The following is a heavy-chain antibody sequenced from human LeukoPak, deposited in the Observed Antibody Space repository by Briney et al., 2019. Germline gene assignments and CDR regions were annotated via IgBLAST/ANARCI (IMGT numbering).Heavy chain of an antibody. D-gene: IGHD2-2*01. J-gene: IGHJ4*02. CDR2: ISGRGASK. Sequence: GGSLRLSCAVSGLTFNNYAMSWVRQAPGKGLEWVSGISGRGASKYYTDSVKGRFTISRDNSKNTLYLQMNSLRAEDTAVYYCAKGVVVAPDVTPFDYWGQGTLVTVSS. CDR1: GLTFNNYA. CDR3: AKGVVVAPDVTPFDY. V-gene: IGHV3-23*01.